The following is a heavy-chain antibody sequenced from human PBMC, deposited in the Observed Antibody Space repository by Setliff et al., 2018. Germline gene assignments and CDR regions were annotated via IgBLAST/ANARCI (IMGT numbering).Heavy chain of an antibody. V-gene: IGHV4-59*01. CDR1: GGSIRDYY. CDR2: IYYRGST. D-gene: IGHD1-26*01. Sequence: SETLSLTCTVSGGSIRDYYWNWIRQSPGKGLEWIGYIYYRGSTNYNSSLKSRVTISVDTSKNQFSLKLSSATAADTAVYFCAAVGIDAGGGWFDPWGHGIPVTVSS. CDR3: AAVGIDAGGGWFDP. J-gene: IGHJ5*02.